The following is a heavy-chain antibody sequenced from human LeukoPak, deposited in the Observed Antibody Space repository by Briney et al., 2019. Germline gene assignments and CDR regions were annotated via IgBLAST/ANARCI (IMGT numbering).Heavy chain of an antibody. Sequence: GGSLRLSCAASGFTFSSYSKNWVRQAPGKGLEWVSSISSSSSYIYYADSVKGRFTISRDNAKNSLYLQMNSLRAEDTAVYYCARPTYGGNPAPFDYWGQGTLVTVSS. J-gene: IGHJ4*02. CDR2: ISSSSSYI. CDR3: ARPTYGGNPAPFDY. D-gene: IGHD4-23*01. CDR1: GFTFSSYS. V-gene: IGHV3-21*01.